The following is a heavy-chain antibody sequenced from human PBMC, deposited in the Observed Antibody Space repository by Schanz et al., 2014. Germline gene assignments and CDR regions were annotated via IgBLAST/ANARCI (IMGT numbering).Heavy chain of an antibody. CDR1: GFTVSSNY. J-gene: IGHJ4*02. CDR2: LSFDSRHI. CDR3: AATTILAD. D-gene: IGHD3-3*01. V-gene: IGHV3-21*06. Sequence: EVQLVESGGGLVKPGGSLRLSCAASGFTVSSNYMNWVRQSPGKGLEWVAFLSFDSRHIYYADSVKGRFTISRDNAKSSLHLQMNSRRADDTAVYYCAATTILADWGQGTLVAVSS.